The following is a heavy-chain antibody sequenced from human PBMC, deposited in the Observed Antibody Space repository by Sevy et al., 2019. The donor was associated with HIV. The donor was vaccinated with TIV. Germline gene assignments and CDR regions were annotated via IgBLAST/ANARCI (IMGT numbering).Heavy chain of an antibody. CDR3: ARGKHISDYYGSFDY. CDR1: GLTVSSNF. J-gene: IGHJ4*02. V-gene: IGHV3-53*01. Sequence: GGSLRLSCAASGLTVSSNFMSWVRQAPGKGLEWVSVIYIGGSTYYADSVKGRVTISSDDSKNTLYLQMNSLRAEDTAGYYCARGKHISDYYGSFDYWGQGTLVTVSS. D-gene: IGHD3-3*01. CDR2: IYIGGST.